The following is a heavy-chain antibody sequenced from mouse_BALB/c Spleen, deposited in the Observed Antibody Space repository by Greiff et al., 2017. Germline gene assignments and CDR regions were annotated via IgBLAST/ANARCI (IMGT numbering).Heavy chain of an antibody. D-gene: IGHD1-1*01. Sequence: EVKLLESGPSLVKPSQTLSLTCSVTGDSITSGYWNWIRKFPGNKLEYMGYISYSGSTYYNPSLKSRISITRDTSKNQYYLQLNSVTTEDTATYYCARYPYYGSSSDAMDYWGQGTSVTVSS. CDR1: GDSITSGY. CDR3: ARYPYYGSSSDAMDY. V-gene: IGHV3-8*02. CDR2: ISYSGST. J-gene: IGHJ4*01.